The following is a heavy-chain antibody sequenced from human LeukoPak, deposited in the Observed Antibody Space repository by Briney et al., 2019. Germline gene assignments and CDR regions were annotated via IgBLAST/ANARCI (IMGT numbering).Heavy chain of an antibody. V-gene: IGHV1-18*01. CDR2: ISAYNGNT. CDR3: ARDENLGAVAGGDAFDI. J-gene: IGHJ3*02. Sequence: GASVKVSCKASGYTFTSYGISWVRQAPGQGLEWMGWISAYNGNTNYAQKLQGRVTMTTDTSTSTAYMELRSLRSDDTAVYYCARDENLGAVAGGDAFDIWGQGTMVTVSS. CDR1: GYTFTSYG. D-gene: IGHD6-19*01.